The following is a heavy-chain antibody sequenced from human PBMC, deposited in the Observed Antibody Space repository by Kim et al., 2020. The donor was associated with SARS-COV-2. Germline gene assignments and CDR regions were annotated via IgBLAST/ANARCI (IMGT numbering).Heavy chain of an antibody. CDR1: GYTFTSYG. CDR2: ISAYNGNT. V-gene: IGHV1-18*01. D-gene: IGHD6-13*01. CDR3: ARDTSSSWYEVSNYYYGMDV. Sequence: ASVKVSCKASGYTFTSYGISWVRQAPGQGLEWMGWISAYNGNTNYAQKLQGRVTMTTDTSTSTAYIELRSLRSDDTAVYYCARDTSSSWYEVSNYYYGMDVWGQGTTVTVSS. J-gene: IGHJ6*02.